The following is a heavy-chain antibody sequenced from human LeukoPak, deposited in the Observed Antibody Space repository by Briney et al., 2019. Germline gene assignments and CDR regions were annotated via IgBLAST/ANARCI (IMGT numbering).Heavy chain of an antibody. J-gene: IGHJ4*02. Sequence: GGSLRLSCAASGFTFDNYAMSWVRQAPGKGLEWVSYISGSGNAIHYTDSVKGRFTISRDNAKNALYLQMNSLRAEDTAVYFCARDYLYAFDYWGQGTLVTVSS. CDR2: ISGSGNAI. CDR3: ARDYLYAFDY. CDR1: GFTFDNYA. V-gene: IGHV3-48*01. D-gene: IGHD2-2*01.